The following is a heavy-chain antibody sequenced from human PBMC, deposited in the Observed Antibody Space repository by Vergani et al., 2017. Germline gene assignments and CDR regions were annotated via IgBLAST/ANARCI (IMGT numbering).Heavy chain of an antibody. V-gene: IGHV1-46*01. J-gene: IGHJ3*02. CDR1: GYTLTSYY. CDR2: INPSGGST. CDR3: ARDDYGDYCAFDI. Sequence: QVQLVQSGAEVKKPGASVKVSCKASGYTLTSYYMHWVRQAPGQGLEWMGIINPSGGSTSYAQKFQGRVTMTRDTSTSTVYMELSSLRSEDTAVYYCARDDYGDYCAFDIWGQGTMVTVSS. D-gene: IGHD4-17*01.